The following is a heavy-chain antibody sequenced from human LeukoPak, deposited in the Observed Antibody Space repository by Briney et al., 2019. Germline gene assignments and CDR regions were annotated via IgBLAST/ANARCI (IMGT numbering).Heavy chain of an antibody. J-gene: IGHJ3*02. V-gene: IGHV4-30-2*01. CDR3: ARAGGYCSSTSCYDAFDI. Sequence: SETLSLTCAVSGGSISSGGYYWSWIRQPPGKGLEWIGYIYHSGSTYYNPSLKSRVTISVDRSKNQFSLKLSSVTAADTAVYYCARAGGYCSSTSCYDAFDIWGQGTMVTVSS. CDR2: IYHSGST. D-gene: IGHD2-2*01. CDR1: GGSISSGGYY.